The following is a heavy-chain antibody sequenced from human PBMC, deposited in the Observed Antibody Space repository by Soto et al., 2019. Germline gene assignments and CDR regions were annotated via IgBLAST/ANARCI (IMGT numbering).Heavy chain of an antibody. V-gene: IGHV1-69*12. J-gene: IGHJ5*02. CDR2: IIPVFGTT. D-gene: IGHD3-10*01. CDR3: ARYPFGRFYP. Sequence: QIQLVQSGPEVKKPGSSVKVSCKASGDSFSSYAVNWVRQAPGQGLEWMGAIIPVFGTTNYTQNLQGRVTITADDSTTTANIELSDLRSDSTAVYYGARYPFGRFYPWGQGALV. CDR1: GDSFSSYA.